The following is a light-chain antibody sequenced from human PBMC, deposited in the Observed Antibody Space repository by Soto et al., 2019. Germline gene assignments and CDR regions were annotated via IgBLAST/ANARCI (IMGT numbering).Light chain of an antibody. CDR1: QSVSSSY. J-gene: IGKJ2*01. Sequence: EIVLTQSPGTLSLSPGERATLSCRASQSVSSSYLAWYQQKPGQAPRLLIYGASSRATGIPDRFSGSGSGTDITLTISRLEPEDFAVYYCQQYGSAVGTFGQGTKLEIK. CDR2: GAS. CDR3: QQYGSAVGT. V-gene: IGKV3-20*01.